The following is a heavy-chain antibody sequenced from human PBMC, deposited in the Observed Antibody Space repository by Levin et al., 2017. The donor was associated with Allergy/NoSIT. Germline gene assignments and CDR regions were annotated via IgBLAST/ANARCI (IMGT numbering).Heavy chain of an antibody. CDR1: GYTFTRYY. V-gene: IGHV1-46*01. Sequence: HGESLKISCKASGYTFTRYYIHWLRQAPGQEPEWMGIINPGGGSTIYAQNFEGRVTMTRDTSTSTVYMELTSLRSEDTAVYFCAREFVLIKPETDYYYYYGMDVWGQGTTVTVSS. CDR3: AREFVLIKPETDYYYYYGMDV. D-gene: IGHD1-1*01. J-gene: IGHJ6*02. CDR2: INPGGGST.